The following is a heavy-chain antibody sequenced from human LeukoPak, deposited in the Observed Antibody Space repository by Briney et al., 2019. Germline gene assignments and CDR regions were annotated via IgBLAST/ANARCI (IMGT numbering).Heavy chain of an antibody. CDR1: GFTFSSYE. D-gene: IGHD2/OR15-2a*01. Sequence: GGSLRLSCAASGFTFSSYEMNWVRQAPGKGLEWVSYISSSGSTIYYADSVKGRFTISRDNAKNSLYLQMNSLRAEDTAVYYCARARTLYYFDYWGQGTLVTVSS. CDR2: ISSSGSTI. J-gene: IGHJ4*02. CDR3: ARARTLYYFDY. V-gene: IGHV3-48*03.